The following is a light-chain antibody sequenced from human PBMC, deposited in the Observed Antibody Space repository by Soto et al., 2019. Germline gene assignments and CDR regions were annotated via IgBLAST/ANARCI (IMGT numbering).Light chain of an antibody. CDR2: GAS. CDR1: QSLLDSDDGNNY. J-gene: IGKJ5*01. CDR3: QQHGSSPIT. V-gene: IGKV3-20*01. Sequence: DIVMTQTPLSLPVTPGEPASISCGSSQSLLDSDDGNNYLAWHQQKPGQTPRLLIYGASSRATGIPDRFSGSGSGTDFTLTISRLEPEDFAVYYCQQHGSSPITFGQGTRLEIK.